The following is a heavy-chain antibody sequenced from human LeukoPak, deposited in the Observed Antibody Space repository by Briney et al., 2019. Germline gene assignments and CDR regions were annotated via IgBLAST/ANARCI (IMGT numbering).Heavy chain of an antibody. J-gene: IGHJ6*03. CDR2: INPNSGDT. CDR1: GYIFTGYY. V-gene: IGHV1-2*02. CDR3: ARDGVFRFEVGDVYYYYMDV. D-gene: IGHD2-21*02. Sequence: ASVKVSCKASGYIFTGYYIHWVRQAPGQGLEWMGWINPNSGDTKYAQKFQGRVTMTRDTSNNSVYMDLTRLVFDDTAMYYCARDGVFRFEVGDVYYYYMDVWGKGTTVIISS.